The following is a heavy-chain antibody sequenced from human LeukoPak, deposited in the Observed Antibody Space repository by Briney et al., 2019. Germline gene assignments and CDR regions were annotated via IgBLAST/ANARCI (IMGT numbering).Heavy chain of an antibody. D-gene: IGHD2-15*01. CDR2: ISGSGGST. V-gene: IGHV3-23*01. J-gene: IGHJ4*02. CDR1: GFTFSSYA. Sequence: PGGPLRLSCAASGFTFSSYAMSWVRQPPGKGLEWVSAISGSGGSTYYADSVKGRFTISRDNSKNTLYLQMNSLRAEDTAVYYCAKDRCSGGSCYPNFDYWGQGTLVTVSS. CDR3: AKDRCSGGSCYPNFDY.